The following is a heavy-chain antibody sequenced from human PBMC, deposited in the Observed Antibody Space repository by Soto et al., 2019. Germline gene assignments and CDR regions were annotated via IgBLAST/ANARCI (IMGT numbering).Heavy chain of an antibody. D-gene: IGHD5-18*01. J-gene: IGHJ3*02. CDR2: INPNTGAT. V-gene: IGHV1-2*04. CDR3: ARGGYNYGYDTFGI. CDR1: WYTLTGYY. Sequence: KDSWYTLTGYYMHWGRQAPVQGLEWMGWINPNTGATNYAQKFQGWVTVTRDTSINTAYLELRRLRSDDTAVYYSARGGYNYGYDTFGIWGRGPMGTV.